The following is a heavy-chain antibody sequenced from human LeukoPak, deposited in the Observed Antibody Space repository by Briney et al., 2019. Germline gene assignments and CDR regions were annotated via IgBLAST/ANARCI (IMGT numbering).Heavy chain of an antibody. CDR2: IYTSGST. J-gene: IGHJ5*02. D-gene: IGHD3-9*01. CDR1: GGSVSSYY. CDR3: ARDISYDILTPRNWFDP. Sequence: QPSETLSLTCTVSGGSVSSYYWSWIRQPAGKGLEWIGRIYTSGSTNYNPSLKSRVTMSVDTSKNQFSLKLSSVTAADTAVYYCARDISYDILTPRNWFDPWGQGTLVTVSS. V-gene: IGHV4-4*07.